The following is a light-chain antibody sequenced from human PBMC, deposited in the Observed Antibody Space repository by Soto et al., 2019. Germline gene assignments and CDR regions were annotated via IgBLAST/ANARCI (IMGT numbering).Light chain of an antibody. CDR2: RTN. CDR1: RSNIGNNY. Sequence: QSVLTQPPSASGTPGQRITISCSGSRSNIGNNYVYWYQQVPGTAPKLLIYRTNERPPGVPGRFFGSKSGTSASLAISGLRSEDEADYYCAAWDDSLSVVFGGGTKLTVL. J-gene: IGLJ2*01. CDR3: AAWDDSLSVV. V-gene: IGLV1-47*01.